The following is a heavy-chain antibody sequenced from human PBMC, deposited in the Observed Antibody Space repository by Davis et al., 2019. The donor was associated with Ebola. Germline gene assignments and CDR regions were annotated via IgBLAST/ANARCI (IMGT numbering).Heavy chain of an antibody. J-gene: IGHJ4*02. D-gene: IGHD3-10*01. V-gene: IGHV3-7*03. CDR3: ARYYYGSESSRQFDL. Sequence: PGGSLRLSCAASEFTVSSYWMTWVRQSPGKGLEWVANIKQDGSVKKYLDSVEGRFTISRDNAKNSLYLQMNSLRAEDSAVYYCARYYYGSESSRQFDLWGQGTLVTVSS. CDR2: IKQDGSVK. CDR1: EFTVSSYW.